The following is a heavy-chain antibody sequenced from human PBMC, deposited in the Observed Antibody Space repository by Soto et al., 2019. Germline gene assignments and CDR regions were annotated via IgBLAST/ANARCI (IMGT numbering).Heavy chain of an antibody. CDR3: ARGHNPYCSSTSCYPHYFDY. CDR1: DASVSSYY. CDR2: IYYSGTT. D-gene: IGHD2-2*01. J-gene: IGHJ4*02. Sequence: KPSETLSLTCTVSDASVSSYYWSCIRQPPGMGLEWIGYIYYSGTTNYNPSLKSRVSISIDTSKNHFSLKLSSMTAADTAVYYCARGHNPYCSSTSCYPHYFDYWGQGALVTVSS. V-gene: IGHV4-59*02.